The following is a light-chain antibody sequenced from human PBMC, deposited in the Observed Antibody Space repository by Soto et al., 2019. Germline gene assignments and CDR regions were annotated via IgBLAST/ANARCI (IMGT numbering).Light chain of an antibody. CDR3: QQYGGSPLYT. V-gene: IGKV3-20*01. CDR2: GAS. J-gene: IGKJ2*01. Sequence: EIVLTQSPGTLSLSPGERATLSCRASQSVSSSYLAWYQQKPGQAPRLLIYGASCRATGIPARFSGSGSGTDFPLTIRRLEPEDFEVYYCQQYGGSPLYTFGQGTKLEIK. CDR1: QSVSSSY.